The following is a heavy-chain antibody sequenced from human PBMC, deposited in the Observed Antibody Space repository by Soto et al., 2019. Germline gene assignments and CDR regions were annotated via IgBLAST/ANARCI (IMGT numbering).Heavy chain of an antibody. CDR3: PSDRYFDY. CDR2: INHGGST. J-gene: IGHJ4*02. Sequence: SETLSLTCAVYGGSFSGYYWSWIRQPPGKGLEWIGEINHGGSTNYNPSLKSRVTISVDTTKNHFSLKLSSVTAADTAVYYCPSDRYFDYWGQGTLVTVSS. CDR1: GGSFSGYY. V-gene: IGHV4-34*01.